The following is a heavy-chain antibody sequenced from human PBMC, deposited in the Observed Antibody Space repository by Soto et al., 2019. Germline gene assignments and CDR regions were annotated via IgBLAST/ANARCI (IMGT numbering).Heavy chain of an antibody. J-gene: IGHJ5*02. Sequence: PSETLSLTCTVSGGSISSGGYYWSWLRQHPGKGLEWIGYISYSGSTYYNPPLKSRVTISVDTSKNQFSLKLSSVTAADTAVYYCARDLRIAVAGEYWFDPWGQGTLVTVSS. D-gene: IGHD6-19*01. CDR2: ISYSGST. CDR1: GGSISSGGYY. V-gene: IGHV4-31*03. CDR3: ARDLRIAVAGEYWFDP.